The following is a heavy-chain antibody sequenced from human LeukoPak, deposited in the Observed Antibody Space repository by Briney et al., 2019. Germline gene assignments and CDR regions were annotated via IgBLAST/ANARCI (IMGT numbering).Heavy chain of an antibody. V-gene: IGHV3-48*04. Sequence: GGSLRLSCAASGFTFSRYSMNWVRQAPGKGLEWVSSISSGARTIYYTDSVKGRFTISRDNAKNSLYLQMNSLRVEDTAVYYCARVGALSSSWLLYWGQGTLVTVSS. D-gene: IGHD6-13*01. J-gene: IGHJ4*02. CDR2: ISSGARTI. CDR3: ARVGALSSSWLLY. CDR1: GFTFSRYS.